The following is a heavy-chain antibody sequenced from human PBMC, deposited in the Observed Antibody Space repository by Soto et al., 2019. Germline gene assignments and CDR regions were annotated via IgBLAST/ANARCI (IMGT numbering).Heavy chain of an antibody. D-gene: IGHD2-2*01. J-gene: IGHJ5*02. CDR2: IYYIGST. Sequence: SETLSLTCTVSGGSISSYYLSWIRQPPGKGLEWIGYIYYIGSTNYNPSLKSRVTISVDTSKNQFSLKLSSVTAADTAVYYCARGLRRQLLNWFDPWGQGTLVTVSS. CDR1: GGSISSYY. CDR3: ARGLRRQLLNWFDP. V-gene: IGHV4-59*01.